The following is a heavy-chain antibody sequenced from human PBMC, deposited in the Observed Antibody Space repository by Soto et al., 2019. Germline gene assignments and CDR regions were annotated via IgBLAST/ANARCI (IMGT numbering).Heavy chain of an antibody. CDR3: SRKVVGSTSRPDYWYCDL. CDR1: GFTFINYA. Sequence: EVQLLESGGDSVQPGGSVRLSCAGSGFTFINYAMNWVRQAPGNGLEWVSTISGGGDATFFADSVRGRFTFSRDNSKNTVTLQMNSLGVDDTAVYYCSRKVVGSTSRPDYWYCDLWGRGTLVTVSS. J-gene: IGHJ2*01. V-gene: IGHV3-23*01. CDR2: ISGGGDAT. D-gene: IGHD2-21*01.